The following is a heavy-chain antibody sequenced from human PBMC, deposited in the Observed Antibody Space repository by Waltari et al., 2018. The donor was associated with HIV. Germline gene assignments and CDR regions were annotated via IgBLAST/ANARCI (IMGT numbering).Heavy chain of an antibody. J-gene: IGHJ4*02. CDR1: GDSITSVSYY. CDR2: IYYSGTS. CDR3: ARFMTAMTSFDY. Sequence: QLQLQESGPGLEKPSETLSLTCTVSGDSITSVSYYWAWIRQPPGKGLEWIGSIYYSGTSYYNPSLKSRVTISVDTSKNQFSLKVTSVTAADTAMYYCARFMTAMTSFDYWGQGIPVTVSS. D-gene: IGHD4-17*01. V-gene: IGHV4-39*01.